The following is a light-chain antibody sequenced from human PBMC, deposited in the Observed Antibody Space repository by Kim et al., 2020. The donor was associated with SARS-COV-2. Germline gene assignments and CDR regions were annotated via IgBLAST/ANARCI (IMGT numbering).Light chain of an antibody. V-gene: IGKV1-39*01. Sequence: DIQMTQSPSSLAASVGDRVTIACRASQRFSTYLNWYQQKPGKAPKLLIYAASTLQSGVPSRFSGSGSGTDFTLTISSLQPEDFATYYCQQSHTTPLLTFGGGTKVDIK. CDR3: QQSHTTPLLT. CDR1: QRFSTY. CDR2: AAS. J-gene: IGKJ4*01.